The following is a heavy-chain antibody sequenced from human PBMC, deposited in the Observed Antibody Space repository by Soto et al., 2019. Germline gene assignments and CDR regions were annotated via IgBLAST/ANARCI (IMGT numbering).Heavy chain of an antibody. Sequence: GVSVKVSCKASGGTFSSYAISWVRQAPGQGLEWMGGIIPIFGTANYAQKFQGRVTITADESTSTAYMELSSLRSEDTAVYYCARGVGSSWYLNGMDVWGQGTTVTVSS. J-gene: IGHJ6*02. V-gene: IGHV1-69*13. D-gene: IGHD6-13*01. CDR1: GGTFSSYA. CDR3: ARGVGSSWYLNGMDV. CDR2: IIPIFGTA.